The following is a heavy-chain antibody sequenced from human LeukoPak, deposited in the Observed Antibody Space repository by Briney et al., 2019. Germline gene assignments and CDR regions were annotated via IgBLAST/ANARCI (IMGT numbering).Heavy chain of an antibody. CDR1: GFTFTSSA. D-gene: IGHD3-22*01. J-gene: IGHJ4*02. CDR3: AHNYYDSSGYYSPLGY. Sequence: ASVKVSCKASGFTFTSSAMQWVRQARGQRLEWIGWIVVGSGNTNYAQKFQERVTITRDMSTSTAYMELSSLRSEDTAVYYCAHNYYDSSGYYSPLGYWGQGTLVTVSS. CDR2: IVVGSGNT. V-gene: IGHV1-58*02.